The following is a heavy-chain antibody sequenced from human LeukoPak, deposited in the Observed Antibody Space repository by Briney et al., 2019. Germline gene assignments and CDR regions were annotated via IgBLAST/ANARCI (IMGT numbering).Heavy chain of an antibody. CDR3: AKLRGATIFGVAIED. V-gene: IGHV3-23*01. Sequence: AGGSLRLSCAASGFTFTDYSMNWVRQAPGKGLEWVSVIIGGGGTTFYSDSVKGRFTISRDNSKNTLYLQLNSLRAEDTAVYYCAKLRGATIFGVAIEDWGQGTLVTVSS. J-gene: IGHJ4*02. CDR2: IIGGGGTT. CDR1: GFTFTDYS. D-gene: IGHD3-3*01.